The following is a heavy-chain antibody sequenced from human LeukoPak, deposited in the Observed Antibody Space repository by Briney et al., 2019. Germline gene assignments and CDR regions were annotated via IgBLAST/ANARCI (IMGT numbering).Heavy chain of an antibody. J-gene: IGHJ4*02. CDR1: GFTFSSYG. CDR2: IRYDGSNK. CDR3: AKDGSGWFHYFDY. V-gene: IGHV3-30*02. D-gene: IGHD6-19*01. Sequence: PGGSLRLSCAASGFTFSSYGMHWVRQAPGKGLEWVAFIRYDGSNKYYADSVKGRFTISRDNSKNTLYLQMNSLRAEDTAVYYCAKDGSGWFHYFDYWGQGTLVTVCS.